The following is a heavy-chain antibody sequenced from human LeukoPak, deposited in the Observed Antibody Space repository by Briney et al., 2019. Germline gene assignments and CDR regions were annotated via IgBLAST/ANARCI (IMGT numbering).Heavy chain of an antibody. J-gene: IGHJ5*02. CDR1: GFTFSDYW. CDR2: LRPDGSDK. V-gene: IGHV3-7*01. Sequence: PGGSLRLSCTGSGFTFSDYWMTWARQAPGKGLEWVANLRPDGSDKYYVDSVKGRFTISRDNAKKLVYLQMNSLRAEDTAVYYCARDDYDDASESWGQGTLVTVSS. D-gene: IGHD3-16*01. CDR3: ARDDYDDASES.